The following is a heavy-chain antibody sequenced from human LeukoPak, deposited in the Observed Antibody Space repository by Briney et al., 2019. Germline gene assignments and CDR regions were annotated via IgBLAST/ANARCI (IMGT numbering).Heavy chain of an antibody. CDR1: GFTFNRNN. CDR2: ISSSSSYI. D-gene: IGHD6-6*01. CDR3: ARDEEYVLDY. J-gene: IGHJ4*02. V-gene: IGHV3-21*01. Sequence: GGSLRLSCAASGFTFNRNNMNWVRQAPGKGLEWVSSISSSSSYIYYADSVKGRFTISRDNARNSLYLQMNSLRAEDTAVYYCARDEEYVLDYWGQGTLVTVSS.